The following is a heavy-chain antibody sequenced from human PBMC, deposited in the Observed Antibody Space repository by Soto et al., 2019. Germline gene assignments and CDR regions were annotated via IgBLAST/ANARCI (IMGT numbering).Heavy chain of an antibody. Sequence: PSETLSLTCTVSGGSISSYYWSWIRQPPGKGLEWIGYIYYSGSTNYNPSLKSRVTISVDTSKNQFSLKLSSVTAADTAVYYCARRVSSSGSFHFDYWGQGTLVTVSS. J-gene: IGHJ4*02. CDR2: IYYSGST. D-gene: IGHD3-10*01. CDR3: ARRVSSSGSFHFDY. V-gene: IGHV4-59*08. CDR1: GGSISSYY.